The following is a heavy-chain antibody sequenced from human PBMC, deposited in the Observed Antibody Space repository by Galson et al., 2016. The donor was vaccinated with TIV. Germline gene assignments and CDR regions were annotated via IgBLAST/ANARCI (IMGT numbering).Heavy chain of an antibody. CDR1: GGSFRTYA. CDR2: IIPILGIV. Sequence: SVKVSCKASGGSFRTYAITWVRQAPGHGLEWMGGIIPILGIVNYAQKFQGRVTITADISASPVYMELSSLRSDDTAVDYCATGLIAAAGAVDSWGQGTLDTVSS. D-gene: IGHD6-13*01. V-gene: IGHV1-69*10. CDR3: ATGLIAAAGAVDS. J-gene: IGHJ4*02.